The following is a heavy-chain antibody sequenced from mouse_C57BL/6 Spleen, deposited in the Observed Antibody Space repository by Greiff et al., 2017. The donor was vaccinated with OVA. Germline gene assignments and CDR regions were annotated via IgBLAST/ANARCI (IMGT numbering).Heavy chain of an antibody. D-gene: IGHD2-3*01. CDR1: GYTFTSYG. CDR2: IYPRSGNT. CDR3: ARWGYDGYYDGGYAMDY. J-gene: IGHJ4*01. Sequence: QVQLQQSGAELARPGASVKLSCKASGYTFTSYGISWVKQRTGQGLEWIGEIYPRSGNTYYNEKFKGKATLTADKSSSTAYMELRSLTSEDSAVYFCARWGYDGYYDGGYAMDYWGQGTSVTVSS. V-gene: IGHV1-81*01.